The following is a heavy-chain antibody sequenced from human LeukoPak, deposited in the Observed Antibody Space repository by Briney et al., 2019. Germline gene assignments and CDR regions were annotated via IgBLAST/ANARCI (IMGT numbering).Heavy chain of an antibody. J-gene: IGHJ4*02. Sequence: PGGSLRLSCAASGFTFSVYSMHWVRQPPGKGRSWVAFLRYDGNKKYYADSGKGRFTISRDNSKNTPYRQMISLRAEDTAVYDCAKGSVSVASPDFDFWGQGTLVTVSS. V-gene: IGHV3-30*02. CDR1: GFTFSVYS. D-gene: IGHD5-12*01. CDR3: AKGSVSVASPDFDF. CDR2: LRYDGNKK.